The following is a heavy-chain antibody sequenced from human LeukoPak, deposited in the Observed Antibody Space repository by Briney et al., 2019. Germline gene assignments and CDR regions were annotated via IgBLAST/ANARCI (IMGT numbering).Heavy chain of an antibody. CDR2: ISWNSGSI. J-gene: IGHJ3*02. Sequence: PGRSLRLSCAASGFTFVDYAMHWVRQAPGKGLEWVSGISWNSGSIGYADSVKGRFTISRDNAKNSLYLQMNSLRAEDMALYYCAKGVGGSSSLAFDIWGQGTMVTVSS. D-gene: IGHD6-6*01. CDR3: AKGVGGSSSLAFDI. CDR1: GFTFVDYA. V-gene: IGHV3-9*03.